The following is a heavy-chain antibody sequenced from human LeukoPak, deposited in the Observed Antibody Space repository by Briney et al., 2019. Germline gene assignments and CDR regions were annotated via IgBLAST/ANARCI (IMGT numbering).Heavy chain of an antibody. CDR3: ARHYGSGSYFDY. Sequence: GGSLRLSCAASGFTVSRNYMSWVRQAPGKGLEWVSVIHSGGSTYYADSVKGRFTISRDNTKNTLFLQMNSLRAEDTAVYYCARHYGSGSYFDYWGQGTLVTVS. J-gene: IGHJ4*02. D-gene: IGHD3-10*01. V-gene: IGHV3-53*01. CDR2: IHSGGST. CDR1: GFTVSRNY.